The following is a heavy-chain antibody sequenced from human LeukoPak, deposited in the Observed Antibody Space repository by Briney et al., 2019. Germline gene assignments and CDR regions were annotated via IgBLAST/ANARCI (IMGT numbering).Heavy chain of an antibody. J-gene: IGHJ4*02. V-gene: IGHV3-30*02. Sequence: GGSLRLSCAASGFTFSNYAMSWVRQAPGKGLEWVAFIRYDGSNKYYADSVKGRFTISRDNSKNTLYLQMNSLRAEDTAVYYCAKDRSSSWSRGYYFDYWGQGTLVTVSS. CDR3: AKDRSSSWSRGYYFDY. CDR1: GFTFSNYA. D-gene: IGHD6-13*01. CDR2: IRYDGSNK.